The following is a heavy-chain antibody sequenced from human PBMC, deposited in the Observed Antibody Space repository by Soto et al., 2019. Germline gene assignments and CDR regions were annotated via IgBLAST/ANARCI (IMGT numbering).Heavy chain of an antibody. D-gene: IGHD6-6*01. J-gene: IGHJ4*02. V-gene: IGHV3-23*01. Sequence: EVQLLESGGGLVQPGGSLKILCAVSGFTFSTYAMSWVRQAPGKGLEWVSAISGSGGSTYYADSVKGRFTISRDNSKNTVYLQMHSLRAEDTAIYYCAKNWDTTFSSSSHWGQGTLVTVSS. CDR2: ISGSGGST. CDR1: GFTFSTYA. CDR3: AKNWDTTFSSSSH.